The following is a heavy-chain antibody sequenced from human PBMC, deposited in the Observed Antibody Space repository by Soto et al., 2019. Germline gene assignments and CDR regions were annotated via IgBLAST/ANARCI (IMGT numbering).Heavy chain of an antibody. CDR3: ARDGGRHSGGIDY. V-gene: IGHV1-69*01. Sequence: QVQLVQSGAEVKKPGSSVTVSCKDSGGTFSSYSINGVRNAPGQGLEWMGEVIPICGTANYAQKYQGRVTNTADESTSTAYMELSSLRSEDTAVYYCARDGGRHSGGIDYWGQGTLVTVSS. CDR2: VIPICGTA. D-gene: IGHD1-26*01. J-gene: IGHJ4*02. CDR1: GGTFSSYS.